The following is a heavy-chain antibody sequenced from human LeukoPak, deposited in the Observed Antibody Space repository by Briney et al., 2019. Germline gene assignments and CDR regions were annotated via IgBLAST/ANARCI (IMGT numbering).Heavy chain of an antibody. CDR2: ISYDGSNK. J-gene: IGHJ3*02. Sequence: GGSLRLSRAASGLSFRNYGMHGVGQAPGKGLEGVAVISYDGSNKYYAESVKGRFTISRDNSKNTLYLQMNSLRAEDTAVFYCPRDDLLSSSPRQSVFDIWGQGTMVTVSS. CDR1: GLSFRNYG. V-gene: IGHV3-30*03. CDR3: PRDDLLSSSPRQSVFDI. D-gene: IGHD2-15*01.